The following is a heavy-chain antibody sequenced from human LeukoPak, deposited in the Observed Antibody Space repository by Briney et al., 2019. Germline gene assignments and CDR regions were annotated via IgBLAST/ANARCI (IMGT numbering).Heavy chain of an antibody. J-gene: IGHJ5*02. D-gene: IGHD2-15*01. V-gene: IGHV3-9*01. Sequence: GGSLRLSCAASGFTFDDYAMHWVRQAPGKGLEWVSGISWNSGSIGYADSVKGRFTISRDNAKNSLYLQMNSLRAEDTALYYCAKDGVVVAATLPNWFDPWGQGTLVTVSS. CDR2: ISWNSGSI. CDR3: AKDGVVVAATLPNWFDP. CDR1: GFTFDDYA.